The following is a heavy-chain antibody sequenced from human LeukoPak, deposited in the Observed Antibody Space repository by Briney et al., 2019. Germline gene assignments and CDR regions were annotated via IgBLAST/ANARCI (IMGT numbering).Heavy chain of an antibody. D-gene: IGHD6-13*01. V-gene: IGHV1-18*01. CDR2: ISTSTGDT. Sequence: GASVKVSCKTSGYSFILYGISWVRQAPGQGPEWMGWISTSTGDTKYTQKFQGRVTLTTDTSTSTAYMELSSLRSDDTAVYYCARGTAAGMVWFDPWGQGTLVTVSS. J-gene: IGHJ5*02. CDR1: GYSFILYG. CDR3: ARGTAAGMVWFDP.